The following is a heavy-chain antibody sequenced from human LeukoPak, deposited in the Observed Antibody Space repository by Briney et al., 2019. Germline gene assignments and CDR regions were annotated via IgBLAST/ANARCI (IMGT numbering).Heavy chain of an antibody. D-gene: IGHD3-22*01. V-gene: IGHV3-9*01. CDR3: AKDLSSAITSALVLDV. J-gene: IGHJ6*02. CDR1: GFTFDDYA. CDR2: ITWNRDKI. Sequence: GGSLRLSCTVSGFTFDDYAMHWARHTPGKGLEWVSGITWNRDKIGYGDSVKGRFTISRDNVKNVLYLQMNSLRPEDTALYYCAKDLSSAITSALVLDVWGQGTTVIVS.